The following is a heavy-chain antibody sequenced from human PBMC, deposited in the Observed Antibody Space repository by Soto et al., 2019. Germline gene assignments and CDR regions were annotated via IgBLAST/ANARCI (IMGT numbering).Heavy chain of an antibody. CDR1: GFTFDDYA. J-gene: IGHJ4*02. D-gene: IGHD6-13*01. V-gene: IGHV3-9*01. CDR2: ISWNSGSI. Sequence: PGGSLRLSCAASGFTFDDYAMHWVRQAPGKGLEWVSGISWNSGSIGYVDSVKGRFTISRDNSKNTLYLQMNSLRAEDTALYYCAKRPLTAAGFDYWGQGTLVTVSS. CDR3: AKRPLTAAGFDY.